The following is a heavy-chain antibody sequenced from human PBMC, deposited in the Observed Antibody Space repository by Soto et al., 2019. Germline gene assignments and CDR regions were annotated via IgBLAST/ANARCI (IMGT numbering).Heavy chain of an antibody. D-gene: IGHD6-6*01. CDR2: MNPNSGNT. J-gene: IGHJ3*02. CDR1: GYTFTSYD. CDR3: ARVGVTQLVAFDI. Sequence: ASVKVSCKASGYTFTSYDINWVRQATGQGLEWMGWMNPNSGNTGYAQKFQGRVTMTRNTSISTAYMELSSLRSEDTAVYYCARVGVTQLVAFDIWGQWTMVTVSS. V-gene: IGHV1-8*02.